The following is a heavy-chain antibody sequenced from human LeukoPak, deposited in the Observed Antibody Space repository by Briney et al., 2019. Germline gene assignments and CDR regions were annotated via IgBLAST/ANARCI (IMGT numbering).Heavy chain of an antibody. J-gene: IGHJ4*02. CDR3: ASFTYYYDSSGYKFDY. D-gene: IGHD3-22*01. CDR2: IYYSGST. Sequence: SETLSLTCTASGGSVSSGSYYWSWIRQPPGKGLEWIGYIYYSGSTNYNPSLKSRVTISVDTSKNQFSLKLSSVTAADTAVYYCASFTYYYDSSGYKFDYWGQGTLVTVSS. V-gene: IGHV4-61*01. CDR1: GGSVSSGSYY.